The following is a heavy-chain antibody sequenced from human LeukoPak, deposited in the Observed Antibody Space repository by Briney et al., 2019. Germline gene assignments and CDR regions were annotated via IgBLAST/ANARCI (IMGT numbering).Heavy chain of an antibody. CDR2: IKEDGSAE. D-gene: IGHD3-22*01. CDR1: GFTFTNYW. J-gene: IGHJ3*02. CDR3: ARDRVRREYSDSSGYRPDAFDI. V-gene: IGHV3-7*01. Sequence: GGSLRLSCAAAGFTFTNYWMIWVRQAPGKGLEWVANIKEDGSAEFYVDSVKGRFTLSRDNAKNSVYLQMNSLRAEDTAVYYCARDRVRREYSDSSGYRPDAFDIWGQGTMATVSS.